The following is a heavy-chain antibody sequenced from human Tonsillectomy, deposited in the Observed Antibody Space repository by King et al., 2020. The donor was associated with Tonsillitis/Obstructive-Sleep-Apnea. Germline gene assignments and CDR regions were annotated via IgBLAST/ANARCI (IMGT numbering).Heavy chain of an antibody. CDR1: GFSFSAYA. D-gene: IGHD3-10*01. V-gene: IGHV3-21*01. Sequence: VQLVESGGGLVKPGGSLRLSCAASGFSFSAYAMTWVRRAPGKGLEWVSSISGDGGYIYYADSVRGRFTISRDNAKNSLYLQMDSLRAEDTAVYYCARPSSGSGVYYYFSMDVWGKGTTVAVS. CDR3: ARPSSGSGVYYYFSMDV. J-gene: IGHJ6*03. CDR2: ISGDGGYI.